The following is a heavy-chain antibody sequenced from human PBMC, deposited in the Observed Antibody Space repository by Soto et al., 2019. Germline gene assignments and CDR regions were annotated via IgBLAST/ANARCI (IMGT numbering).Heavy chain of an antibody. V-gene: IGHV4-30-4*01. CDR3: VRDRGWGGDGRDV. D-gene: IGHD3-10*01. Sequence: QVHLQESGPGLVKPSQTLSLTCTVSGDPINSGDYNWTWIRQPPGKGLEWIGYIFHSGYTDCSPAVKSRLTISLDTTKNQFPRRLSAVTAADTAVYYCVRDRGWGGDGRDVWGQGTTVTISS. CDR1: GDPINSGDYN. CDR2: IFHSGYT. J-gene: IGHJ6*02.